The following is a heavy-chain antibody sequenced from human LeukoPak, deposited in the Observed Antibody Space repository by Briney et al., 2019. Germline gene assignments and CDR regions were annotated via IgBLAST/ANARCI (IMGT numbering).Heavy chain of an antibody. Sequence: SETLSLTCTVSGVSIDTFCWSWIRQPPGKGLKWIGYVYYNGITNYNPSLKSRVSISLDTSKNQFSLRLNSVTAAETAVYYCASQLGGTTFHWGQGTLVTVSS. CDR1: GVSIDTFC. J-gene: IGHJ4*02. D-gene: IGHD1/OR15-1a*01. CDR2: VYYNGIT. CDR3: ASQLGGTTFH. V-gene: IGHV4-59*01.